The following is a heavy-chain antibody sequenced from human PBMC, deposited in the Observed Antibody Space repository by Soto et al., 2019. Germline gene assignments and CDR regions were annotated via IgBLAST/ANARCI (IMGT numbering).Heavy chain of an antibody. CDR3: AREMSYYFDS. CDR1: GDSISRDGYS. V-gene: IGHV4-30-2*01. CDR2: IYHSGAT. Sequence: QVQLQESGSGLVKPSQTLVLTCTVSGDSISRDGYSWSWLRQPPGKGLEWIGYIYHSGATYYSPSLKSRFTTSVDKSKNQFSLRLASVTAADTAVYYCAREMSYYFDSWGHGTLVTVSS. J-gene: IGHJ4*01.